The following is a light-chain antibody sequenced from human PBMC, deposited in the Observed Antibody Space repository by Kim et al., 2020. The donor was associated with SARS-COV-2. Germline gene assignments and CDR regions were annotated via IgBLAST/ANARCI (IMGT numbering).Light chain of an antibody. CDR2: DVS. V-gene: IGLV2-23*02. CDR1: SCDVGSYNL. Sequence: QSALTQPASVSGSPGQWITISCTGTSCDVGSYNLVSWYQQHPAKPPILMINDVSKRPSGVSNRSSCSKSGNTSSLTSSGLPEEDEADYYCCSYAGRSTYVFGTGTKVTVL. J-gene: IGLJ1*01. CDR3: CSYAGRSTYV.